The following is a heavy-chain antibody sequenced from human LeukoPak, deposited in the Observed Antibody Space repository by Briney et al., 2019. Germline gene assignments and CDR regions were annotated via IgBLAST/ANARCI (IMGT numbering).Heavy chain of an antibody. CDR3: IRDFRSADL. J-gene: IGHJ5*02. V-gene: IGHV3-74*01. CDR1: GFTFSNYW. Sequence: PGGSLRLSCVASGFTFSNYWMHWVRQPPGKGLVWVSRIYVDGRTTNYADSVKGRFTISRDNAKNTVYLEMNSLSVEDAATYYCIRDFRSADLWGQGTLVTVTS. CDR2: IYVDGRTT.